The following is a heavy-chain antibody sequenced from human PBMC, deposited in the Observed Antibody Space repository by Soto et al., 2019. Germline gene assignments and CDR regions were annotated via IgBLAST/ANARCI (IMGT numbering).Heavy chain of an antibody. V-gene: IGHV3-74*01. Sequence: EVQLVQSGGGLVRPGGSLRLSCVVSEFTFSSSWMHWIRQSPGKGLVWVSRINSDGSYINYADSVKGRFTTSRDNARNVLYLQMNSLRAEDTALYYCVTGWSEYWGQGALVTVSS. J-gene: IGHJ4*02. CDR3: VTGWSEY. CDR1: EFTFSSSW. CDR2: INSDGSYI. D-gene: IGHD2-15*01.